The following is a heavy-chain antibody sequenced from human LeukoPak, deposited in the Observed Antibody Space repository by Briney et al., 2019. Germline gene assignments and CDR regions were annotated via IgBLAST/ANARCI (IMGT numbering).Heavy chain of an antibody. V-gene: IGHV1-69*05. J-gene: IGHJ5*02. CDR1: VGTFSSYA. D-gene: IGHD1-14*01. CDR3: ARGYTSLYNWFDP. Sequence: SVTVSCKASVGTFSSYAISWVRQAPGQGLEGMGGIIPIFGTATYAQKFQGRVTITTDESTSTAYMELSSLRSEDTAVYYCARGYTSLYNWFDPWGQGTLVTVSS. CDR2: IIPIFGTA.